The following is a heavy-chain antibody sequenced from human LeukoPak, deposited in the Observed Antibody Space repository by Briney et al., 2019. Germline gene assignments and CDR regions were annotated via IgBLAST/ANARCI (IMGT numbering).Heavy chain of an antibody. CDR2: ISSSSSTI. Sequence: PGGSLRLSRAASGFTFSSYSMNWVRQAPGKGLEWVSYISSSSSTIYYADSVKGRFTTSRDNAKNSLYLQMNSLRAEDTAVYYCATDRYSTFDYWGQGILVTVSS. CDR1: GFTFSSYS. V-gene: IGHV3-48*01. J-gene: IGHJ4*02. D-gene: IGHD6-13*01. CDR3: ATDRYSTFDY.